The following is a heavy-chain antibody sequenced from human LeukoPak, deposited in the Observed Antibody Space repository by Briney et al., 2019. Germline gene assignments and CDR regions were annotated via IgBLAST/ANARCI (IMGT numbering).Heavy chain of an antibody. Sequence: AETLSLTCTASCGSLNYYYCGWIRQPPPRRVELIGYMFYTGSPNYTPSLKSRVTMSVDRSKNQFSLNLNSVTAADTAVYYCGRVSNYEALNYWGQGTLVTVSS. CDR2: MFYTGSP. V-gene: IGHV4-59*08. D-gene: IGHD4-11*01. J-gene: IGHJ1*01. CDR3: GRVSNYEALNY. CDR1: CGSLNYYY.